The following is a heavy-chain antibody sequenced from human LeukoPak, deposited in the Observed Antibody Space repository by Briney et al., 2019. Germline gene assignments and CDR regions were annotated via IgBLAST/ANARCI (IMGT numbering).Heavy chain of an antibody. CDR3: AKGLKPGIQLWPQDAFDI. V-gene: IGHV3-30*18. CDR1: GFTFSNYG. D-gene: IGHD5-18*01. CDR2: ISYDGSTK. Sequence: GGSLRLSCAASGFTFSNYGIHWVRQAPGKGLEWVTVISYDGSTKNDADSVKGRFTISRDNSKNTLYLQMNSLRSEDTAVYYCAKGLKPGIQLWPQDAFDIRGQGTMVTVSS. J-gene: IGHJ3*02.